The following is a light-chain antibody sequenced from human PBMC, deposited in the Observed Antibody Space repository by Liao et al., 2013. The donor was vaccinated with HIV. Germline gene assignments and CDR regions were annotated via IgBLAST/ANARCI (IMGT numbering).Light chain of an antibody. CDR2: QDT. Sequence: SYDLTQPPSVSVSPGQTATISCSGDKLEDKYASWYQQRPGQSPLLVIYQDTKRPSGIPERFSGSNSGNTATLTISGIQAMDEADYFCQAWDSRTAWGVFGTGTKVTVL. CDR3: QAWDSRTAWGV. V-gene: IGLV3-1*01. J-gene: IGLJ1*01. CDR1: KLEDKY.